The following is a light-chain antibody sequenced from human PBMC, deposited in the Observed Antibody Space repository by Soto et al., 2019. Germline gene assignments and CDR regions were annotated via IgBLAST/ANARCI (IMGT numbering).Light chain of an antibody. CDR1: SSDVGGYNY. CDR2: DVT. CDR3: ISFTSSDNGV. V-gene: IGLV2-14*03. Sequence: QSALTQPASVSGSPGQSITISCTGTSSDVGGYNYVSWYQHHPGRAPKLIIYDVTDRPSGVSNRFSGSKSGNTASLTISGLQAEDEADYYCISFTSSDNGVFGGGTKLTVL. J-gene: IGLJ3*02.